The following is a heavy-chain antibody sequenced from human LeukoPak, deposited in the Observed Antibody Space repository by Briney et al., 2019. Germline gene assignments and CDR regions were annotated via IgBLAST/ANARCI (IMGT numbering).Heavy chain of an antibody. CDR2: IYYSGST. V-gene: IGHV4-31*11. J-gene: IGHJ4*02. Sequence: SETLSLTCAVYGGSFSGYYWSWIRQHPGKGLEWIGYIYYSGSTYYNPSLKSRVTISVDTSKNQFSLKLSSVTAADTAVYYCARSMDYDFWSGYFYYWGQGTLVTVSS. CDR3: ARSMDYDFWSGYFYY. CDR1: GGSFSGYY. D-gene: IGHD3-3*01.